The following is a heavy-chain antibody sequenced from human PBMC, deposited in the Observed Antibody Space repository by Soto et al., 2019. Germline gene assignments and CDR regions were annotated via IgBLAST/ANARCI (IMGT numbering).Heavy chain of an antibody. D-gene: IGHD2-21*02. CDR3: ARDLREVVVTAIFSY. CDR1: GFTFSSYW. J-gene: IGHJ4*02. V-gene: IGHV3-74*01. Sequence: GSLRLSCAASGFTFSSYWMHWVRQAPGKGLVWVSRINSDGSSTSYADSVKGRFTISRDNAKNTLYLQMNSLRAEDTAVYYCARDLREVVVTAIFSYWGQGTLVTVSS. CDR2: INSDGSST.